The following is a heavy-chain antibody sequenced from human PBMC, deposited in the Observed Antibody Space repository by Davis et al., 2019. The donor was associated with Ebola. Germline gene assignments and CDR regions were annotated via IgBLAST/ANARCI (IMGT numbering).Heavy chain of an antibody. CDR2: LGLSADT. J-gene: IGHJ3*01. V-gene: IGHV3-23*01. Sequence: GGSLRLSCAASGFVFSSYVMSWFSRAPGKGLEWVSTLGLSADTYYADSVKGRFTISRDNSKNTLHLQMNSLRVEDTAIFYCAKDTSNVWFDVWGQGTMVTVSS. CDR1: GFVFSSYV. CDR3: AKDTSNVWFDV. D-gene: IGHD6-19*01.